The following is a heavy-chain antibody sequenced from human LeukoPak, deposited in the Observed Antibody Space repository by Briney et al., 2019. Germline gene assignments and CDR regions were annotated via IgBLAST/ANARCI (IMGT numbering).Heavy chain of an antibody. CDR2: ISSSSSTI. D-gene: IGHD2-2*01. V-gene: IGHV3-48*04. Sequence: GGSLRLSCAASGFTFNTYRMNWVRQAPGKGLEWVSYISSSSSTIYYADSVKGRFTISRDNAKNSLYLQMNSLRAEDTAVYYCARDVCTSCYVFDYWGQGTLVTVSS. CDR1: GFTFNTYR. J-gene: IGHJ4*02. CDR3: ARDVCTSCYVFDY.